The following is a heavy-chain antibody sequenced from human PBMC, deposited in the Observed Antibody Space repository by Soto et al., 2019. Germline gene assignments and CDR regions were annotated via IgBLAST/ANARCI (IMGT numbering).Heavy chain of an antibody. CDR1: GYSFTDYH. CDR2: INPKSGGT. CDR3: ARGHSTDCSNGVCSFFYDHEMDV. V-gene: IGHV1-2*04. J-gene: IGHJ6*02. Sequence: ASVKVSCKASGYSFTDYHIHWVRQAPGQGLEWLGRINPKSGGTSTAQKFQGWVTMTRDRSISTVYMELTRLRSDDTAVYFCARGHSTDCSNGVCSFFYDHEMDVWGQGTTVTVSS. D-gene: IGHD2-8*01.